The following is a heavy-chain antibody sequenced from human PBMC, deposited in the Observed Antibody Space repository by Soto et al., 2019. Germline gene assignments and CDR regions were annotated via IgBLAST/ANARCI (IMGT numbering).Heavy chain of an antibody. CDR1: AGSISGGGYS. V-gene: IGHV4-30-2*01. CDR2: IYHSGST. J-gene: IGHJ4*02. Sequence: SQTLRLPYAVSAGSISGGGYSCNWIRQPPGKGLEWIGYIYHSGSTYYNPSLKSRVTISVDRSKNQFSLKLSSVTAADTAVYYCARGVTTVTTFDYWGQGTLVTVPS. CDR3: ARGVTTVTTFDY. D-gene: IGHD4-17*01.